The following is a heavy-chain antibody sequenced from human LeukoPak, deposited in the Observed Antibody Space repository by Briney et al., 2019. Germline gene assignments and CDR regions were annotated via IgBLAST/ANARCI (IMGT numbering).Heavy chain of an antibody. J-gene: IGHJ5*02. D-gene: IGHD4-17*01. CDR1: GFTFRSYA. CDR2: ISWDGTIK. V-gene: IGHV3-30-3*01. CDR3: AKDMGPDDYGENWFDP. Sequence: GGSLRLSCAASGFTFRSYAIHWVRQAPGKGLEWVAFISWDGTIKYYADSVKGRFTISRDNAKNSLYLQMNSLRAEDTALYYCAKDMGPDDYGENWFDPWGQGTLVTVSS.